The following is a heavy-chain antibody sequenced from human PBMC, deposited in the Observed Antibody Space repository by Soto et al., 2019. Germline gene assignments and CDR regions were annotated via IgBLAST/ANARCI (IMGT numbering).Heavy chain of an antibody. Sequence: PGGSLRLSCAASGFTFSSYEMNWVRQAPGKGLEWVPFISISGDTIYYADSVKGRFTISRDKAKNSVYLQMTSLRAEDTAVYYCARDRKDYYETTQTYHYYGMDVWGQGTTVTVSS. J-gene: IGHJ6*02. CDR3: ARDRKDYYETTQTYHYYGMDV. CDR2: ISISGDTI. CDR1: GFTFSSYE. D-gene: IGHD3-16*01. V-gene: IGHV3-48*03.